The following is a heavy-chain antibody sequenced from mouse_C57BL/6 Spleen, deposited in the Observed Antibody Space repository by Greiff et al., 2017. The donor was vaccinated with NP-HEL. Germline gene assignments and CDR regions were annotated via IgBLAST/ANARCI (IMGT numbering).Heavy chain of an antibody. CDR3: TREGYSNYFDY. J-gene: IGHJ2*01. CDR2: ISSGGDYI. CDR1: GFTFSSYA. V-gene: IGHV5-9-1*02. D-gene: IGHD2-5*01. Sequence: EVNVVESGEGLVKPGGSLKLSCAASGFTFSSYAMSWVRQTPEKRLEWVAYISSGGDYIYYADTVKGRFTISRDNARNTLYLQMSSLKSEDTAMYYCTREGYSNYFDYWGQGTTLTVSS.